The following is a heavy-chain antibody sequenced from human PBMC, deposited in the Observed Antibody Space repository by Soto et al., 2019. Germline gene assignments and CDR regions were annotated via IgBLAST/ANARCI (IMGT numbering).Heavy chain of an antibody. D-gene: IGHD3-22*01. Sequence: PGGSLRLSCAASGFTFSSYSMNWVRQAPGKGLEWVSYISSSSSTIYYADSVKGRFTISRDNAKNSLYLQMNSLRDEDTAVYYCARDLGAYDSSGYYPMYFDYWGQGTLVTVSS. CDR1: GFTFSSYS. CDR2: ISSSSSTI. CDR3: ARDLGAYDSSGYYPMYFDY. J-gene: IGHJ4*02. V-gene: IGHV3-48*02.